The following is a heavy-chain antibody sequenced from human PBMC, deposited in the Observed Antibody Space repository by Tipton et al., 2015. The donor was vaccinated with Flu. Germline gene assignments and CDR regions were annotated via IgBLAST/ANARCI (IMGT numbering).Heavy chain of an antibody. CDR2: VSYTGSS. D-gene: IGHD2-8*01. V-gene: IGHV4-61*08. CDR1: SGSVSSAGYY. CDR3: ARMRARDCTLGVCYLWYFDL. J-gene: IGHJ2*01. Sequence: LRLSCTVSSGSVSSAGYYWTWVRQPPGKGLEYIGQVSYTGSSNHNPSLKSRVTISVDTSKNQFSLKLTSVTAADTAVYYCARMRARDCTLGVCYLWYFDLWGRGTLVTVS.